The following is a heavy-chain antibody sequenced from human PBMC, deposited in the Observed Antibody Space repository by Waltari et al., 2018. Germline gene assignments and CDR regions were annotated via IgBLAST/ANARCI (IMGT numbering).Heavy chain of an antibody. V-gene: IGHV3-72*01. D-gene: IGHD6-19*01. CDR3: ATLSSGWS. CDR2: TRNQAHSYTT. CDR1: GFTFSDQY. J-gene: IGHJ5*02. Sequence: EVQLVESGGGLVQPGGSLRLSCAGSGFTFSDQYMDWVRPAPGKGLEWVGRTRNQAHSYTTEYAASVKGRFTIARDDSKNSMYLQMNSLNTEDTAVYYCATLSSGWSWGQGTLVTVSS.